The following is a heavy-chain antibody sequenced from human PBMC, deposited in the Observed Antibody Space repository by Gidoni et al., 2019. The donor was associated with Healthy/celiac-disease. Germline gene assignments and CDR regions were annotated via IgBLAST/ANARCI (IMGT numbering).Heavy chain of an antibody. CDR1: GGSLSRSSYY. D-gene: IGHD2-2*01. CDR2: IYYSGST. Sequence: QLQLQESGPGLVKPSETLSLTCTVSGGSLSRSSYYWGWIRQPPGKGLEWIGSIYYSGSTYYNPSLKSRVTISVDTSKNQFSLKLSSVTAADTAVYYCARWGRYCSSTSCYNYFDYWGQGTLVTVSS. V-gene: IGHV4-39*01. CDR3: ARWGRYCSSTSCYNYFDY. J-gene: IGHJ4*02.